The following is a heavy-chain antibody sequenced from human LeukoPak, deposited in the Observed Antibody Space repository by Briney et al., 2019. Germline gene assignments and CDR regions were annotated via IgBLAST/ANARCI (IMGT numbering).Heavy chain of an antibody. CDR2: VYNSGDT. V-gene: IGHV4-59*08. J-gene: IGHJ2*01. Sequence: SETLSLTCTVSGGSTSSDYWSWIRQSPGKGLEWVGYVYNSGDTGKNPSLKSRVTILLDTSKNQCSLKLTSVSAADTAVYYCARLKLGAYFDLWGRGALVTVSS. CDR3: ARLKLGAYFDL. CDR1: GGSTSSDY. D-gene: IGHD3-16*01.